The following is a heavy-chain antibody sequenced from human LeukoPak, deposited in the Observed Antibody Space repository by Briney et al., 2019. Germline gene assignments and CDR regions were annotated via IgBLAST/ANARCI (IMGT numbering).Heavy chain of an antibody. D-gene: IGHD6-19*01. J-gene: IGHJ4*02. V-gene: IGHV4-38-2*01. CDR2: IYHSGST. CDR1: GYSISSGYY. CDR3: ARVQEWLAPDFDY. Sequence: PSETLSLTCAVSGYSISSGYYWGWIRPPPGKGLEWIGSIYHSGSTYYNPSLKSRVTISVDTSKNQFSLKLSSVTAADTAVYYCARVQEWLAPDFDYWGQGTLVTVSS.